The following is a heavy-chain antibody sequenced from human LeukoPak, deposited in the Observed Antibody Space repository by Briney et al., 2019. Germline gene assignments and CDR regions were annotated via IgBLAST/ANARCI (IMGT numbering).Heavy chain of an antibody. Sequence: PSETLSLTCAVYGGSFSGYYWSWIRQPPGKGLEWIGEINHSGSTNYNPSLTRAVTISGATSNNQFSLKLRSVTAADTAVYFCARVGYSYVINDWSRTGLGAYPTKYYYHMDVWGKGTTVTVSS. CDR1: GGSFSGYY. J-gene: IGHJ6*03. D-gene: IGHD5-18*01. CDR3: ARVGYSYVINDWSRTGLGAYPTKYYYHMDV. CDR2: INHSGST. V-gene: IGHV4-34*01.